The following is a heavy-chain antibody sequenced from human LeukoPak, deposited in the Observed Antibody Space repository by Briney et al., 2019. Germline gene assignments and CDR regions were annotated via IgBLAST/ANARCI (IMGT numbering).Heavy chain of an antibody. CDR2: IYFSGGT. CDR1: GGSISSSSSY. J-gene: IGHJ4*02. Sequence: SETLSLTCSVSGGSISSSSSYWGWIRQPPGKGLEWIGSIYFSGGTYYNASLKSRVTISVDTSKNQFSLKLSSVTAADTAVNYCARQTGSGLFSLPGGQGTLVTVSS. D-gene: IGHD3-10*01. V-gene: IGHV4-39*01. CDR3: ARQTGSGLFSLP.